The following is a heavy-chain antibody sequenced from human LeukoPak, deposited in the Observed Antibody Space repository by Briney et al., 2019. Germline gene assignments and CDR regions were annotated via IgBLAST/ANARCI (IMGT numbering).Heavy chain of an antibody. CDR3: ARDAGGHYFDY. CDR1: VYTFTIYG. J-gene: IGHJ4*02. CDR2: ISAYNGNT. D-gene: IGHD6-25*01. Sequence: ASVKVSCKASVYTFTIYGVSWVRQAPGQGLEWMGWISAYNGNTNNAQKLQGRVTMTTDTSTSTAYMELRSLRSDDTAVYYCARDAGGHYFDYWGQGTLVTVSS. V-gene: IGHV1-18*01.